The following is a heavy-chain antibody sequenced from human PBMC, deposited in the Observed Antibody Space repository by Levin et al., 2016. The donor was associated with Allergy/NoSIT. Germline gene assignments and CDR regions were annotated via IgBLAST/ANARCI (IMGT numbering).Heavy chain of an antibody. CDR1: IYTFARYG. D-gene: IGHD3-10*01. CDR2: ISGYNGNT. J-gene: IGHJ4*02. Sequence: ASVKVSCKASIYTFARYGISWVRQAPGLGLEWMGWISGYNGNTNYAQRFQGRVTMTTDTSTSTFYMELRSLTSDDTAFYYCAAPYYYDSGAHMHFFDFWGQGTLVTVSS. V-gene: IGHV1-18*01. CDR3: AAPYYYDSGAHMHFFDF.